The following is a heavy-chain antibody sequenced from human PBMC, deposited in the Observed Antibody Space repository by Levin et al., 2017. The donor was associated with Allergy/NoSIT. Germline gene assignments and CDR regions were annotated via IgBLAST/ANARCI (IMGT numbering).Heavy chain of an antibody. CDR3: ARDFTYYYDSSGGRNWFDP. V-gene: IGHV3-33*01. CDR1: GFTFSSYG. Sequence: GGSLRLSCAASGFTFSSYGMHWVRQAPGKGLEWVAVIWYDGSNKYYADSVKGRFTISRDNSKNTLYLQMNSLRAEDTAVYYCARDFTYYYDSSGGRNWFDPWGQGTLVTVSS. CDR2: IWYDGSNK. J-gene: IGHJ5*02. D-gene: IGHD3-22*01.